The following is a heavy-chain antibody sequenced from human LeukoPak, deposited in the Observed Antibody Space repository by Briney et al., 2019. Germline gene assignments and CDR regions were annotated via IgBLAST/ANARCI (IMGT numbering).Heavy chain of an antibody. CDR3: ASGLELPFDY. V-gene: IGHV1-69*05. Sequence: SVKVSCKASGYTFTSYYMHWVRQAPGQGLEWMGGIIPIFGTANYAQKFQGRVTITTDESTSTAYMELSSLRSEDTAVYYCASGLELPFDYWGQGTLVTVSS. CDR1: GYTFTSYY. D-gene: IGHD1-7*01. CDR2: IIPIFGTA. J-gene: IGHJ4*02.